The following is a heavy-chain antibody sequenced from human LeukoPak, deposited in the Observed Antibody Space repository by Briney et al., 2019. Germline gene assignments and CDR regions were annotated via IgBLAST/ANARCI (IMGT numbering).Heavy chain of an antibody. Sequence: ASVKVSCKASGYTFTSYDINWVRQATGQGPEWMGWINPNSGGTRYAQKFQGRITMTRDTSISTVYMELSRLRSDDTAVYYCTRANRVYDYDTTPLPDYWGQGTLVTVSS. J-gene: IGHJ4*02. CDR2: INPNSGGT. D-gene: IGHD3-22*01. CDR3: TRANRVYDYDTTPLPDY. CDR1: GYTFTSYD. V-gene: IGHV1-2*02.